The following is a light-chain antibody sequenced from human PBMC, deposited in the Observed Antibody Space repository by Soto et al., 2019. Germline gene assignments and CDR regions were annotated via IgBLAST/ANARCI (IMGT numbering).Light chain of an antibody. V-gene: IGKV3-15*01. J-gene: IGKJ1*01. CDR1: QSVSSN. CDR3: LQYYDWPPWT. Sequence: EIVMTQSPATLSVSPGERATLSCRASQSVSSNLAWYQQKPGQAPRLLIYGASTRATGIPARFNGDGSGTEFTLTISSLQSEDFAVYYCLQYYDWPPWTFGQGTKVEIK. CDR2: GAS.